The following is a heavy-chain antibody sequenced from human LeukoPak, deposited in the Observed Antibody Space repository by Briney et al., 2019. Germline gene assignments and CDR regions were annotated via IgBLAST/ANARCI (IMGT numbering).Heavy chain of an antibody. Sequence: KAGGSLRLSCAASGFTFSDYYMSWIRQAPGKGLEWVSYISRSSSDTNYADSVKGRFTIYRDNAKNTLYLQMNSLRAEDTAVYYCARGLTTVTSLASYWGQGTLVTVSS. J-gene: IGHJ4*02. V-gene: IGHV3-11*05. CDR2: ISRSSSDT. D-gene: IGHD4-17*01. CDR1: GFTFSDYY. CDR3: ARGLTTVTSLASY.